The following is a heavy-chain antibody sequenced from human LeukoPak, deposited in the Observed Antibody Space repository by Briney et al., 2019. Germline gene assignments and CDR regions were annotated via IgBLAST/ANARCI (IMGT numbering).Heavy chain of an antibody. D-gene: IGHD2-15*01. V-gene: IGHV7-4-1*02. J-gene: IGHJ4*02. Sequence: ASVKVSCKASGYTFTSDAMNWVRQAPGQGLEWMGWINTNTGNPTYAQGFTGRFVFSLDTSVSTAYLQISSLKAEDTAVYYCARGYCSGGSCYNFDYWGQGTLVTVSS. CDR3: ARGYCSGGSCYNFDY. CDR1: GYTFTSDA. CDR2: INTNTGNP.